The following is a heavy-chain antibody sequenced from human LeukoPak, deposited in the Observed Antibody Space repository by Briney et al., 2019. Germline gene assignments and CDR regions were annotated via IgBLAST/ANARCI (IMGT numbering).Heavy chain of an antibody. Sequence: SETLSLTCTVSGGSISSRPYYWGWIRQPPGKGLEWLGSFDYSGSTYYNPSLKSRVTISVDTSKNQFSLKLSSVTAADTAVYYCARGIAVAPFFYYYYMDVWGKGTTVTVSS. CDR3: ARGIAVAPFFYYYYMDV. D-gene: IGHD6-19*01. CDR2: FDYSGST. CDR1: GGSISSRPYY. J-gene: IGHJ6*03. V-gene: IGHV4-39*07.